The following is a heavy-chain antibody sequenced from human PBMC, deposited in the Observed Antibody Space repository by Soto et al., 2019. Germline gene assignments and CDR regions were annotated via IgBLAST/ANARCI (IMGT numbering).Heavy chain of an antibody. CDR1: GFSLTTRGVG. D-gene: IGHD3-22*01. CDR3: ANTRWYNGSGFSHFDH. Sequence: QITLKESGPTVVRPTQTLSVTCSFSGFSLTTRGVGVGWIRQSPGKALELLALIYWDDDKRYSPSLKTRLTIAKESSKNQAVLTVTNMAPVDSGTYYCANTRWYNGSGFSHFDHWGQGARVTVSS. CDR2: IYWDDDK. J-gene: IGHJ4*02. V-gene: IGHV2-5*02.